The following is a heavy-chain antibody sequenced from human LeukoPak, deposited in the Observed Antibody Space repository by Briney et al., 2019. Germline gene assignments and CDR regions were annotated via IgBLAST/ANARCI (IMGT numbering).Heavy chain of an antibody. D-gene: IGHD6-19*01. CDR2: ITWNSGHI. Sequence: GGSLRLSCAASGFSFDVYAMHWVRQIPGKGLEWVSGITWNSGHIGYAESVKGRFTISRDNAKSSLYLHMDSLRPEDTAFYYCAKDLPSSGWSYFESWGQGTLVTVSS. J-gene: IGHJ4*02. CDR3: AKDLPSSGWSYFES. V-gene: IGHV3-9*01. CDR1: GFSFDVYA.